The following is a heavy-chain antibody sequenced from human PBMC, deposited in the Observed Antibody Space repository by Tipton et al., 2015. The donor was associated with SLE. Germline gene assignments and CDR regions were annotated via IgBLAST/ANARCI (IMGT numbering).Heavy chain of an antibody. CDR1: GFTFSGYW. D-gene: IGHD5-12*01. V-gene: IGHV3-7*01. CDR3: ARLSGFDSPFDY. J-gene: IGHJ4*02. Sequence: SLRLSCAASGFTFSGYWMTWVRQAPGKGLEWVANIKQDGSEKYYVESVKGRFTISRDNAKTSLYLQMNSLRADDTGVYYCARLSGFDSPFDYWGQGTLVTVSS. CDR2: IKQDGSEK.